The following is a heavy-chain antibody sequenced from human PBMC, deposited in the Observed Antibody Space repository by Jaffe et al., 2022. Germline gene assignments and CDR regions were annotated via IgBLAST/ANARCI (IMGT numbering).Heavy chain of an antibody. CDR2: ISSSSSTI. CDR1: GFTFSSYS. V-gene: IGHV3-48*01. CDR3: ARGDIVVVVAATPFDY. J-gene: IGHJ4*02. D-gene: IGHD2-15*01. Sequence: EVQLVESGGGLVQPGGSLRLSCAASGFTFSSYSMNWVRQAPGKGLEWVSYISSSSSTIYYADSVKGRFTISRDNAKNSLYLQMNSLRAEDTAVYYCARGDIVVVVAATPFDYWGQGTLVTVSS.